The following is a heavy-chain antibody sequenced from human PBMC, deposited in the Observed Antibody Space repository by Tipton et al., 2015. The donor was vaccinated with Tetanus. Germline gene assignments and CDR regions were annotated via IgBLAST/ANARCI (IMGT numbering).Heavy chain of an antibody. J-gene: IGHJ4*02. CDR3: GRASGYHYGSGSYYSGEDY. D-gene: IGHD3-10*01. CDR1: GGSFSTYI. Sequence: QLVQSGAEVKKPGSSVKISCETSGGSFSTYITSRVRQAPGQGLEWMGWISAYNGDTNTAQNLQGRVTMTTDTSTSTASMEVRSLTCDDTAVYYCGRASGYHYGSGSYYSGEDYWGQGTLVTVSS. CDR2: ISAYNGDT. V-gene: IGHV1-18*01.